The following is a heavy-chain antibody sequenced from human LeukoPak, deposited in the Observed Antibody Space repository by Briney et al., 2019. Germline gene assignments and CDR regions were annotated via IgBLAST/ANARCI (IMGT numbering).Heavy chain of an antibody. CDR1: GQRFSHCH. V-gene: IGHV4-34*01. Sequence: WVTLSLTCAVYGQRFSHCHWIWLRHPPVKAREWIGEINHSGSTNYNPSLKSRVTISVDTSKNQFSLKLSSVTAADTAVYYCARGRAGATGYWGQGTLVTVSS. CDR3: ARGRAGATGY. CDR2: INHSGST. D-gene: IGHD1-26*01. J-gene: IGHJ4*02.